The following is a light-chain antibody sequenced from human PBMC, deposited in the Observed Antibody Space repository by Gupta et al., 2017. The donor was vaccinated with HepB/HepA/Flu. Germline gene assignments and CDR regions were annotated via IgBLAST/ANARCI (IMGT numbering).Light chain of an antibody. CDR2: GAS. CDR3: QHYDDSIPIS. J-gene: IGKJ4*01. V-gene: IGKV3-20*01. Sequence: MVFTQPLGTLSLSPGEIATLSCRASQSFTRGYLAWYQQKPGQAPRLLIYGASSRSTGIPDRFSGSEFGTYXTLTISXREQEDFAVYYFQHYDDSIPISFGXGTKVEMK. CDR1: QSFTRGY.